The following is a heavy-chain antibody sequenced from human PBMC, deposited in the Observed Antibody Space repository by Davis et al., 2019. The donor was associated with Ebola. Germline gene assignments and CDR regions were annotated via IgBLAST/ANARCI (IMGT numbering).Heavy chain of an antibody. D-gene: IGHD1-26*01. Sequence: ASVKVSCKASGYSFNNYAISWVRQACGQGFEWMGWISSYNGNTNYAQKVQGRVTMTTDTSTGTAYVDLRSLRSDDTAVYFCARTSIVGTTTTASDIWGQGTLVTVSS. CDR1: GYSFNNYA. CDR2: ISSYNGNT. V-gene: IGHV1-18*01. J-gene: IGHJ3*02. CDR3: ARTSIVGTTTTASDI.